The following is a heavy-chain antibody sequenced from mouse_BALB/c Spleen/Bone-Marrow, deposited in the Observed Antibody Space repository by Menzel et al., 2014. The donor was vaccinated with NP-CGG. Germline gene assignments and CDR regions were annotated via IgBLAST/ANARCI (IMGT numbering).Heavy chain of an antibody. Sequence: EVQLVEPGGDLVKPGGSLKLSCAASGFTFSSYGMSWVRQTPDKSLEWVATISSGGSHTYYPDSVKGRFTISRDNAKNTLYLQMSSLKSEDTAIYYCARRGFDNSYWYFGVWGAGTTVTVSS. CDR1: GFTFSSYG. V-gene: IGHV5-6*01. CDR2: ISSGGSHT. CDR3: ARRGFDNSYWYFGV. J-gene: IGHJ1*01.